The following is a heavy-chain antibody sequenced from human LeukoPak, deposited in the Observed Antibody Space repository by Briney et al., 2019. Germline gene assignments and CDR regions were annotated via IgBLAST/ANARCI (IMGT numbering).Heavy chain of an antibody. CDR2: IYHSGST. CDR1: GGSISSSNW. Sequence: PSGTLSLTCAAYGGSISSSNWWSWVRQPPGKGLEWIGEIYHSGSTNYNPSLKSRVTISVDKSKNQFSLKLSSVTAADTAVYYCARVVVVAATNWFDPWGQGTLVTVSS. J-gene: IGHJ5*02. V-gene: IGHV4-4*02. CDR3: ARVVVVAATNWFDP. D-gene: IGHD2-15*01.